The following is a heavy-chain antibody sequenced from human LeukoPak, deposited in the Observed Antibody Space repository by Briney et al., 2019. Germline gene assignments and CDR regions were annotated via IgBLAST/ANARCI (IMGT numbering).Heavy chain of an antibody. CDR1: GGSISSRSYY. V-gene: IGHV4-39*01. CDR3: ARPPRNSDYDSWSGYYPAGYFDY. CDR2: IYYSGST. Sequence: SETLSLTCTVSGGSISSRSYYWGWIRQPPGKGLEWIGNIYYSGSTYYNPSLKNRVTISVDTSKNQFSLKLSSVTAADTAVYYCARPPRNSDYDSWSGYYPAGYFDYWGQGTLVTVSS. J-gene: IGHJ4*02. D-gene: IGHD3-3*01.